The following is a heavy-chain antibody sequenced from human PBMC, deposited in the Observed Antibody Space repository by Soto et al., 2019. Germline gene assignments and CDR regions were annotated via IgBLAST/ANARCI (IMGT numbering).Heavy chain of an antibody. CDR3: ARENSRPGCFDT. CDR2: IYSGGSK. J-gene: IGHJ5*02. D-gene: IGHD3-22*01. CDR1: GLTVSSNY. Sequence: PGGSLRLACAASGLTVSSNYMNWVRQAPGKGLEWVSVIYSGGSKYYADSVKGRFTISRGNSKNTLYLQMNSLRAEDTAVYYCARENSRPGCFDTWGQGTLVTVSS. V-gene: IGHV3-66*01.